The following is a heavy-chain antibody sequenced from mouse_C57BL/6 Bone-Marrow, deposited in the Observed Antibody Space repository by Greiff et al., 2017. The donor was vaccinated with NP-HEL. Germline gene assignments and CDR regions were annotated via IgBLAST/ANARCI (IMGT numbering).Heavy chain of an antibody. CDR3: TTDGSRGY. CDR1: GFNIKDDY. D-gene: IGHD1-1*01. V-gene: IGHV14-4*01. Sequence: EVNVVESGAELVRPGASVKLSCTASGFNIKDDYMHWVKQRPEQGLEWIGWIDPENGDTEYASKFQGKATITADTSSNTAYLQLSSLTSEDTAVYYCTTDGSRGYWGQGTTLTVSS. J-gene: IGHJ2*01. CDR2: IDPENGDT.